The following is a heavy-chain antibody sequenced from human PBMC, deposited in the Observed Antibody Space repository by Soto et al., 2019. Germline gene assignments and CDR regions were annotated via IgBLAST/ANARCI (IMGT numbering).Heavy chain of an antibody. CDR2: IYYSGRT. V-gene: IGHV4-31*03. CDR1: GGSISSGGYY. Sequence: QVQLQESGPGLVKPSQPLSLTCTVSGGSISSGGYYWSWIRQHPRKGLEWIGYIYYSGRTYYNPFLKSRVTISVDTSKNQFSLKLSSVTAADTAVYYCASSIAAAVTVYWGQGTLVTVSS. D-gene: IGHD6-13*01. J-gene: IGHJ4*02. CDR3: ASSIAAAVTVY.